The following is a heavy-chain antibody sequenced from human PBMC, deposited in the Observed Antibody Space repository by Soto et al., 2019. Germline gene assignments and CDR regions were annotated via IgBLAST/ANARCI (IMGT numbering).Heavy chain of an antibody. CDR3: ARRDCSSTSCRSNAFDI. CDR2: ISAYNDYT. D-gene: IGHD2-2*01. Sequence: ASVKVSCKASGNTFTSHGISWVRQAPGQGLEWMGWISAYNDYTNYAQKLQGRVSMTTDTSTSTAYMELRSLRSDDTAVYYCARRDCSSTSCRSNAFDIWGQGTMVTVSS. J-gene: IGHJ3*02. V-gene: IGHV1-18*01. CDR1: GNTFTSHG.